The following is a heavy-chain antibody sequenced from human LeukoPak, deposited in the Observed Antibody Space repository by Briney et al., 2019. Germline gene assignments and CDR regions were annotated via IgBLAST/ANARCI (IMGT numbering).Heavy chain of an antibody. J-gene: IGHJ4*02. CDR1: AITFSTYA. V-gene: IGHV3-23*01. D-gene: IGHD6-13*01. CDR2: ISGGAGST. CDR3: ARVGYTGTWYSSPPFDY. Sequence: GGPLRLSCAASAITFSTYAMSWVRQAPGKGLECVSVISGGAGSTYYADSVKGRFTISRDNSKNTLYLQMNSLRVEDTAVYYCARVGYTGTWYSSPPFDYWGQGTLVTVSS.